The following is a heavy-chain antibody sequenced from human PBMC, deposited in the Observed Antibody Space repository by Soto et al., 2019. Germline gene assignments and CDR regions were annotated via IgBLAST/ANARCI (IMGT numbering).Heavy chain of an antibody. V-gene: IGHV1-18*01. J-gene: IGHJ3*02. CDR2: ISGYNGNT. D-gene: IGHD3-10*01. Sequence: SVEACSKESRYPLKRYGIRWLQQSPRQGLEWMGWISGYNGNTNYAQKLQGRVTMTTDTSTSTAYMELRSLRSDDTAAYFCARYRSGSGSPDDAFDIWGQGTMVTVS. CDR1: RYPLKRYG. CDR3: ARYRSGSGSPDDAFDI.